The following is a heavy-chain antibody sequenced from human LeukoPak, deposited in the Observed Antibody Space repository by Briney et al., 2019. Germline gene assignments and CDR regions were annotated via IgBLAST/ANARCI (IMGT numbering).Heavy chain of an antibody. D-gene: IGHD3-10*01. CDR1: GYTFTSYG. V-gene: IGHV1-2*02. Sequence: ASVKVSCKASGYTFTSYGISWVRQAPGQGLEWMGWINPNSGGTNYAQKFQGRVTMTRDTSISTAYMELSRLRSDDTAVYYCARESSTITMVRGVDLDYWGQGTLVTVSS. J-gene: IGHJ4*02. CDR2: INPNSGGT. CDR3: ARESSTITMVRGVDLDY.